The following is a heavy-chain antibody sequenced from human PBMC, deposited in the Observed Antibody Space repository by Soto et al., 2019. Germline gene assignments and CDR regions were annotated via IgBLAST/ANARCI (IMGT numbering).Heavy chain of an antibody. J-gene: IGHJ6*02. CDR1: GFTFSSYG. CDR3: ARVARRYCSSTSCPSRYGMDV. D-gene: IGHD2-2*01. V-gene: IGHV3-33*01. Sequence: PVGSLSLSCAASGFTFSSYGMHWVRQAPGKGLEWVAVIWYDGSNKYYADSVKGRFTISRDNSKNTLYLQMNSLRAEDTAVYYCARVARRYCSSTSCPSRYGMDVWGQGTTVTVSS. CDR2: IWYDGSNK.